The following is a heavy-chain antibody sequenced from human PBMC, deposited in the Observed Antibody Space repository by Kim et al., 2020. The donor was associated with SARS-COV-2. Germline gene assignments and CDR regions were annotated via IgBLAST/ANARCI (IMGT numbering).Heavy chain of an antibody. J-gene: IGHJ4*02. V-gene: IGHV3-11*06. Sequence: TNYADSVKGRFTISRDNAKNSLYLQMNSLRAEGTAVYYCARGNRGAPFDYWGQGTLVTVSS. D-gene: IGHD1-26*01. CDR2: T. CDR3: ARGNRGAPFDY.